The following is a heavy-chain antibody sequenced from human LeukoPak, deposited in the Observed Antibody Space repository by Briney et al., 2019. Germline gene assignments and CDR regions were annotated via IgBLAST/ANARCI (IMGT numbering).Heavy chain of an antibody. CDR3: AAGYGSGSYSA. CDR2: ISTSVSTI. CDR1: GFTFNDFSDYY. D-gene: IGHD3-10*01. V-gene: IGHV3-11*01. Sequence: GGSLRLSCAASGFTFNDFSDYYLSWIRQAPGKGVEWVSYISTSVSTISHADSVKGRFTISRDNAKNSLSLQMNSLRAEDTAVYYCAAGYGSGSYSAWGQGTLVTVSS. J-gene: IGHJ5*02.